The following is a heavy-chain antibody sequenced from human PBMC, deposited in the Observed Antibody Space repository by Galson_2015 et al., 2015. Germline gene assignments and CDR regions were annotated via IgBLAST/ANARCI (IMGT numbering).Heavy chain of an antibody. V-gene: IGHV3-33*01. CDR2: IWYDGSNK. CDR3: ARDHGEYGSGHSDY. D-gene: IGHD3-10*01. CDR1: GFTFSSYG. Sequence: SLRLSCAASGFTFSSYGMHWVRQAPGKGLEWVAVIWYDGSNKYYADSVKGRFTISRDNSKNTLYLQMNSLRAEDTAVYYCARDHGEYGSGHSDYWGQGTLVTVSS. J-gene: IGHJ4*02.